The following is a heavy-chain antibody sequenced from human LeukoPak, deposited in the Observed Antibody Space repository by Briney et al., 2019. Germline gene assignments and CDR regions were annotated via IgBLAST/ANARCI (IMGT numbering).Heavy chain of an antibody. CDR2: IYYSGST. V-gene: IGHV4-59*01. CDR3: ARVIGYCSSSRCPAGFDP. CDR1: GGSITSFY. J-gene: IGHJ5*02. Sequence: SETLSLTCTVSGGSITSFYWSWVRQPPGKGLEWIGHIYYSGSTKYNPSLKSRVTISVDTSKKQFSLNLSSATAADTAVYYCARVIGYCSSSRCPAGFDPWGQGTLVTVSS. D-gene: IGHD2-2*01.